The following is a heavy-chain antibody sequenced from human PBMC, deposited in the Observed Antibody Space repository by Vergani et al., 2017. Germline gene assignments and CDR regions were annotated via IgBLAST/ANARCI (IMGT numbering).Heavy chain of an antibody. J-gene: IGHJ4*02. Sequence: QVQLVQSGAEVKKPGASVKVSCKASGYTFTSYDINWARQATGQGLEWMGWMNPNSGNTGYAQKFQGRVTMTRNTSISTAYMELSSLRSEDTAVYYCARPAGGKQDILTGYVFDYWGQGTLVTVSS. CDR2: MNPNSGNT. V-gene: IGHV1-8*01. D-gene: IGHD3-9*01. CDR3: ARPAGGKQDILTGYVFDY. CDR1: GYTFTSYD.